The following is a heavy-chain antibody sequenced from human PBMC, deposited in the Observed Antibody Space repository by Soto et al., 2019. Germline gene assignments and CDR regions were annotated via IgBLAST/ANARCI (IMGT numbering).Heavy chain of an antibody. D-gene: IGHD1-1*01. J-gene: IGHJ4*02. Sequence: QLQLQESGPGLVKPSETLSLTCTVSGGSISSSTYYWGWIRQSPGKGLEWIGSIFYSGSTYFNPSLQTRVPLSVDTSKNHLSLKLNSGTVADTAVYYCASLSDEQLWWGQGTLVTVSS. CDR1: GGSISSSTYY. V-gene: IGHV4-39*01. CDR2: IFYSGST. CDR3: ASLSDEQLW.